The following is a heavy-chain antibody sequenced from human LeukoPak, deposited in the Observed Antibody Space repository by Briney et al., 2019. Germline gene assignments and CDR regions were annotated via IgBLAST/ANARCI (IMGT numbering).Heavy chain of an antibody. J-gene: IGHJ6*03. CDR2: ISGGGVST. CDR3: AKYWRYATYYYYMDV. CDR1: GFTFSSYA. V-gene: IGHV3-23*01. D-gene: IGHD2-15*01. Sequence: AGGSLRLSCAASGFTFSSYAMSWVRPAPGKGLEWVSAISGGGVSTYYADSVKGRFTISRDNSKNTLYLQMNSLRAEDTAVYYCAKYWRYATYYYYMDVWGKGTTVTVSS.